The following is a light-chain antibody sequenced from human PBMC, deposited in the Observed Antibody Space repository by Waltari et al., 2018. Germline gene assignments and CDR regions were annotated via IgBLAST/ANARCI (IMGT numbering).Light chain of an antibody. CDR2: DVS. Sequence: QSALTQPASVSGSPGQPITISCTGTSSDVGGYNYVSCYQQHPGKAPKLMIFDVSNRPSGVSNRFSGSKSGNTASLTISGLQAEDEADYYCSSYISSSTLEVFGGGTRLTVL. CDR3: SSYISSSTLEV. J-gene: IGLJ3*02. CDR1: SSDVGGYNY. V-gene: IGLV2-14*03.